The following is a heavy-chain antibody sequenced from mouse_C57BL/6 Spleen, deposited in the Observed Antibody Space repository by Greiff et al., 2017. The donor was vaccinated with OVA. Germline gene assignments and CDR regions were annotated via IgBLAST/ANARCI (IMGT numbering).Heavy chain of an antibody. D-gene: IGHD1-2*01. Sequence: EVQRVESGPELVKPGASVKISCKASGYSFTGYYMNWVKQSPEKSLEWIGEINPSTGGTTYNQKFKAKATLTVDKSSSTAYMQLKSLTSEDSAVYYCARGGTTALYYFDYWGQGTTLTVSS. CDR3: ARGGTTALYYFDY. CDR2: INPSTGGT. J-gene: IGHJ2*01. CDR1: GYSFTGYY. V-gene: IGHV1-42*01.